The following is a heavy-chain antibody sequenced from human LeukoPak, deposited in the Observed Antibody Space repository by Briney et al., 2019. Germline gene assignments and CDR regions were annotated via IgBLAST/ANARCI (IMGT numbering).Heavy chain of an antibody. CDR3: ARGWGCCSSTSCGTDY. CDR2: INPNSGGT. V-gene: IGHV1-2*02. J-gene: IGHJ4*02. Sequence: GASVKVFCKASGYTFTGYYMHWVRQAPGQGLEWMGWINPNSGGTNYAQKFQGRVTMTRDTSISTAYMRLSRLRSDDTAVYYCARGWGCCSSTSCGTDYWGQGTLVTVSS. D-gene: IGHD2-2*01. CDR1: GYTFTGYY.